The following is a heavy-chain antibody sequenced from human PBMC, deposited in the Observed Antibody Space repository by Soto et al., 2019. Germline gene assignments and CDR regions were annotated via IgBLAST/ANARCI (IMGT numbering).Heavy chain of an antibody. J-gene: IGHJ4*02. CDR1: GFTFSSKT. D-gene: IGHD6-19*01. Sequence: EVQLVESGGGLVQGGGSLRLSCAASGFTFSSKTMNWVRQVPGRGLEGVASISYKTGYTYYADSVKGRFTISRDNAKNSVYLKMDSLRAEDTAQYFCASMAGGAAGCFDYWGQGALVTVSS. CDR3: ASMAGGAAGCFDY. CDR2: ISYKTGYT. V-gene: IGHV3-21*02.